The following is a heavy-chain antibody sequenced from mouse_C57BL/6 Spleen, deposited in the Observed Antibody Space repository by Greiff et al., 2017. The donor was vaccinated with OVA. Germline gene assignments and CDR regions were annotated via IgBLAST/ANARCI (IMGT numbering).Heavy chain of an antibody. V-gene: IGHV1-63*01. CDR3: ARMVTRGNYFDY. CDR1: GYTFTNYW. CDR2: IYPGGGYT. Sequence: VQLQQSGAELVRPGTSVKMSCKASGYTFTNYWIGWAKQRPGHGLEWIGDIYPGGGYTNYNEKFKGKATLTADKSSSTAYMQFSSLTSEDSDIYYCARMVTRGNYFDYGGQGTTLTVSS. J-gene: IGHJ2*01. D-gene: IGHD2-2*01.